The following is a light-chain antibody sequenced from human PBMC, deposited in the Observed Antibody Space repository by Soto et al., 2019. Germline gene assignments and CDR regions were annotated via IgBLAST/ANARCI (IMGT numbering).Light chain of an antibody. J-gene: IGKJ2*01. CDR1: QPVMNY. CDR2: EAS. Sequence: DIQVTQFPSSLSASVGDEVSISCRTDQPVMNYLNWYQQKAGQAPKILIFEASNLARGVPQRFSGSGFGSQFTLTIANLQPEDIAIYYCQDSHNLPYIFGQGT. CDR3: QDSHNLPYI. V-gene: IGKV1-39*01.